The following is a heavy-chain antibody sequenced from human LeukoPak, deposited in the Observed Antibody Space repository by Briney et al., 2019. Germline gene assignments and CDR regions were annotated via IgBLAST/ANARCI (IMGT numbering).Heavy chain of an antibody. V-gene: IGHV1-46*01. D-gene: IGHD4-17*01. CDR3: ARGTVTTPETGGDHFDY. J-gene: IGHJ4*02. CDR2: INPSGGST. Sequence: ASVKVSFKASGYTFTSYYMHWVRQAPGQGLEWMGIINPSGGSTSYAQKFQGRVTMTRDTSTSTVYMELSSLRSEDTAVYYCARGTVTTPETGGDHFDYWGQGTLVTVSS. CDR1: GYTFTSYY.